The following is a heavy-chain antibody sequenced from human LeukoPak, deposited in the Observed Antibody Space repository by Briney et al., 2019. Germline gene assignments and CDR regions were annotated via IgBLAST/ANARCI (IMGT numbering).Heavy chain of an antibody. CDR1: GFTFSDYY. CDR2: ISSSGSTI. V-gene: IGHV3-11*04. J-gene: IGHJ4*02. CDR3: ARERRFLEWFQPRGVLYYFDY. D-gene: IGHD3-3*01. Sequence: PGGSLRLSCAASGFTFSDYYMSWIRQAPGKGLEWVSYISSSGSTIYYADSVKGRSIISRDNAKNSLYLQMNSLRAEDTAVYYCARERRFLEWFQPRGVLYYFDYWGQGTLVTVSS.